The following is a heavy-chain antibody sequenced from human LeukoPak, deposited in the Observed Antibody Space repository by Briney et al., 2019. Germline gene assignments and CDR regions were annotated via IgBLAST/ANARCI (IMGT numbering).Heavy chain of an antibody. CDR1: GGSISSGSYY. Sequence: SETLSLTCTVSGGSISSGSYYWSWLRQPAGKGLEWIGRIYTSGSTNYNPSLKSRVTISVDTSKNQFSLKLSSVTAADTAVYYCARESYGGNIHWRRDYYYYMDVWGKGTTVTVSS. D-gene: IGHD4-23*01. CDR2: IYTSGST. CDR3: ARESYGGNIHWRRDYYYYMDV. V-gene: IGHV4-61*02. J-gene: IGHJ6*03.